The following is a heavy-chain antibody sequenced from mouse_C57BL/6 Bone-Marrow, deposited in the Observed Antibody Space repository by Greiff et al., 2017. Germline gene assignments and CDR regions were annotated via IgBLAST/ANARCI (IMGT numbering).Heavy chain of an antibody. CDR2: INPNNGGT. J-gene: IGHJ2*01. D-gene: IGHD4-1*01. CDR1: GYTFTDYY. CDR3: ALGYFDY. Sequence: VQLQQSGPELVKPGASVKISCKASGYTFTDYYMNWVKQSHGKSLEWIGDINPNNGGTSYNQKFKGKATLTVDKSSSTAYMELRSLTAEDSAVYDCALGYFDYWGQGTTLTVSS. V-gene: IGHV1-26*01.